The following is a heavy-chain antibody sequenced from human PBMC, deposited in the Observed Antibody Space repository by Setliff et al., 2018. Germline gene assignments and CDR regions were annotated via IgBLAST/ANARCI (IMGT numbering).Heavy chain of an antibody. D-gene: IGHD2-8*01. Sequence: PGESLKISCVASGFTFGAYTLTWVRQAPGKGLEFVSGVDQGANTYYGDSVXGRFTISRDNSQNTVYLQMTNLRVEDTAIYYCAKDRVPDGKWDFDSSGPGILVTVSS. CDR3: AKDRVPDGKWDFDS. CDR2: VDQGANT. J-gene: IGHJ4*02. CDR1: GFTFGAYT. V-gene: IGHV3-23*01.